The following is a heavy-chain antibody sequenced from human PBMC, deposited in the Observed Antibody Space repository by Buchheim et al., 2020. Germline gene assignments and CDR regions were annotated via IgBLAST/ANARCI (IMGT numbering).Heavy chain of an antibody. J-gene: IGHJ6*02. V-gene: IGHV1-2*02. CDR3: ARDRDYSKFGYYYYGMDV. D-gene: IGHD4-11*01. CDR1: GYTFSGYY. CDR2: INPNSGGT. Sequence: QVQLVQSGAEVKKPGASVMVSCKASGYTFSGYYMHWVRQAPGQGLEWMGWINPNSGGTKYAMRFQGRVNMTRDTSISKAYMELRSLISDDTAVYYCARDRDYSKFGYYYYGMDVWGQGTT.